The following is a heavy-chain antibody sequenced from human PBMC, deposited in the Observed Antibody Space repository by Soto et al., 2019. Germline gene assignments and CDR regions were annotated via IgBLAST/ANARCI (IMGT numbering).Heavy chain of an antibody. CDR3: ARSLEGTTVTKWFDP. D-gene: IGHD4-17*01. CDR2: ITPVLGTA. CDR1: ADTFNSYS. Sequence: QVQLVQSGAEVKMPGSSVKVSCKASADTFNSYSLSWLRQAPGQRLEWMGGITPVLGTANYAQSLEDRVTITADALTSTVYMELSSLRSDDTAVYYCARSLEGTTVTKWFDPWGQGALVTVSS. J-gene: IGHJ5*02. V-gene: IGHV1-69*01.